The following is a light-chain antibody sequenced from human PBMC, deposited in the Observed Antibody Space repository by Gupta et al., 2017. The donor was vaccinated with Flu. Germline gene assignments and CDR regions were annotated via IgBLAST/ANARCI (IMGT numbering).Light chain of an antibody. CDR2: AAS. V-gene: IGKV1-39*01. Sequence: DIQMTQSPSSLSASVGDRVTITCRASQSISSYLNWYQQKPGKAPKLLIYAASSLQRGVPSRFSGSGAGTDFNLTISSRQPEDFATYYCQQRYSNPPTWTFGQGTXVEIK. CDR3: QQRYSNPPTWT. J-gene: IGKJ1*01. CDR1: QSISSY.